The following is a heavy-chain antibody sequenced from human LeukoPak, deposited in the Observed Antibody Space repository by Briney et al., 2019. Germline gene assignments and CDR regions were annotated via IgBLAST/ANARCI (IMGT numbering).Heavy chain of an antibody. CDR2: ISSSSSYI. V-gene: IGHV3-21*01. J-gene: IGHJ4*02. CDR1: GFTFSSYS. D-gene: IGHD4-23*01. Sequence: PGGSLRLSCAASGFTFSSYSMNWVRQAPGKGLEWVSSISSSSSYICYADSVKGRFTISRDNAKNSLYLQMNSLRAEDTAVYYCARENDYGGNSGDYWGQGTLVTVSS. CDR3: ARENDYGGNSGDY.